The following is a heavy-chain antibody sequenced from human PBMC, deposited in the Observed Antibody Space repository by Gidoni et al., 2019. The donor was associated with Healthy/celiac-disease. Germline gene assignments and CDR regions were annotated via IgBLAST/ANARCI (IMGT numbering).Heavy chain of an antibody. CDR1: GGSFSGYY. J-gene: IGHJ4*02. V-gene: IGHV4-34*01. CDR3: ARDHRYDYVWGSYRSRAIYYFDY. CDR2: INHSGIT. Sequence: QVQLQQWGAGLLKPSETLSLTCAVYGGSFSGYYWSWIRQPPGKGLEWLGEINHSGITNYNPSLKSRVTISVDTSKNQFSLKLSSVTAADTAVYYCARDHRYDYVWGSYRSRAIYYFDYWGQGTLVTVSS. D-gene: IGHD3-16*02.